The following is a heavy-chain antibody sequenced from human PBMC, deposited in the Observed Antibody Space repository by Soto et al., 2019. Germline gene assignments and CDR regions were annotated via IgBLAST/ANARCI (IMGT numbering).Heavy chain of an antibody. V-gene: IGHV4-34*01. Sequence: SETLSLTCAVYGGSFSGYYWSWIRQPPGKGLEWIGEINHSGSTNYNPSLKSRVTISVDTSKNQFSLKLSSVTAADTAVYYCARTVPDIVVVPAARHNWFDPWGQGTLVTVSS. CDR1: GGSFSGYY. D-gene: IGHD2-2*01. CDR2: INHSGST. CDR3: ARTVPDIVVVPAARHNWFDP. J-gene: IGHJ5*02.